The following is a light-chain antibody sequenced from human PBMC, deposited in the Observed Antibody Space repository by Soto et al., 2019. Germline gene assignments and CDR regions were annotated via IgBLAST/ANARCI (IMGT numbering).Light chain of an antibody. V-gene: IGKV3-20*01. CDR2: GAR. J-gene: IGKJ1*01. CDR3: QQYGVSVQT. Sequence: WYQQGPGQPPTVRRVGARDRAPDITERFSGSGSGTDLTLTISRLEPEDFAVYYCQQYGVSVQTFGQGTKADIK.